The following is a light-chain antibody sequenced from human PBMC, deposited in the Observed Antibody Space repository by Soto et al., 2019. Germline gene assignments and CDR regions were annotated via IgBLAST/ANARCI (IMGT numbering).Light chain of an antibody. Sequence: DIQMTQSPSSLSTSVGDRVTITSRASQSLSSYLNWYQQKRVEAPNLLIYAVSSLQSGVPSRLSDSGSGTDVTLNIGSLQTKDFPTYGDEQRYRTPHTFVQGSKLEIK. CDR1: QSLSSY. V-gene: IGKV1-39*01. CDR2: AVS. J-gene: IGKJ2*01. CDR3: EQRYRTPHT.